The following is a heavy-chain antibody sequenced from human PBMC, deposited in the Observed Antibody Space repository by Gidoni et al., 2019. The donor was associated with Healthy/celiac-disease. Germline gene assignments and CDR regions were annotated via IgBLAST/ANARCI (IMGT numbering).Heavy chain of an antibody. V-gene: IGHV4-34*01. CDR2: INHSGST. CDR3: ARAPIVGATNGVDY. J-gene: IGHJ4*02. CDR1: GGSFRGYY. Sequence: QVQLQQCGAGLLKPSETLSLTCAVYGGSFRGYYWSWIRPPPGKGLEWIGEINHSGSTNYNPSLKSRVTISVDTSKNQFSLKLSSVTAADTAVYYCARAPIVGATNGVDYWGQGTLVTVSS. D-gene: IGHD1-26*01.